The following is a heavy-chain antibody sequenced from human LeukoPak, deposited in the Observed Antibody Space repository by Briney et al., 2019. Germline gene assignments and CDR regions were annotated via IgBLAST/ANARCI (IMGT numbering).Heavy chain of an antibody. CDR2: IYYSGST. CDR1: GGSISSSSYY. V-gene: IGHV4-39*07. CDR3: ARDYYDSSGYYYGLYFDY. J-gene: IGHJ4*02. D-gene: IGHD3-22*01. Sequence: SETLSLTCTVSGGSISSSSYYWGWIRQPPGKGLEWIGSIYYSGSTYYNPSLKSRVTISVDTSKNQFSLKLSSVTAADTAVYYCARDYYDSSGYYYGLYFDYWGQGTLVTVSS.